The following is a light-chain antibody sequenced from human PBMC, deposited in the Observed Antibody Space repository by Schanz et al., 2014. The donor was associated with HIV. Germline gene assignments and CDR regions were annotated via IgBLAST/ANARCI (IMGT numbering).Light chain of an antibody. CDR3: SSSTSDNTF. Sequence: QSALTQPASVSGSPGQSITISCSGASSDVGYSYYVSWYQQQPGRPPKLLIYDVSHWPSGVSVRFSGSKSGNMASLTISGLQPEDDGHYYCSSSTSDNTFFGAGTKVTVL. CDR2: DVS. CDR1: SSDVGYSYY. V-gene: IGLV2-14*03. J-gene: IGLJ2*01.